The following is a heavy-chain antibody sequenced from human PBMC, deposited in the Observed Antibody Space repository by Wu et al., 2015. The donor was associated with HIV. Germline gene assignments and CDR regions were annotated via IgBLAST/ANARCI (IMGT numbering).Heavy chain of an antibody. D-gene: IGHD6-6*01. CDR1: GYTFTGYY. CDR2: INLNSGGT. J-gene: IGHJ4*02. Sequence: QVQLVQSGAEVKKPGASVKVSCKASGYTFTGYYMHWVRQAPGQELEWMGWINLNSGGTNYAQKFQGRVTMTRDTSISTAYMELSRLKSDDTAVYYCARERKYSTSSAVDYWGQGTLVTVSS. V-gene: IGHV1-2*02. CDR3: ARERKYSTSSAVDY.